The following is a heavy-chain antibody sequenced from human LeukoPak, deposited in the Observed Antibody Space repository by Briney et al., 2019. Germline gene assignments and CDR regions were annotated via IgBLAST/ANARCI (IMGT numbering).Heavy chain of an antibody. CDR1: GFTFSSYE. CDR3: AELGITMIGGV. CDR2: ISSSGSTI. J-gene: IGHJ6*04. V-gene: IGHV3-48*03. Sequence: GGSLRLSCAASGFTFSSYEMNWVRQAPGKGLEWVSYISSSGSTIYYADSVKGRFTFSRDNAKNSLYLQMNSLRAEDTAVYYCAELGITMIGGVWGKGTTVTISS. D-gene: IGHD3-10*02.